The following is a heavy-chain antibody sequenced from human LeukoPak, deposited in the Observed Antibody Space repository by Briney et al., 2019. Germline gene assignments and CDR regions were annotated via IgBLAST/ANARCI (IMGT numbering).Heavy chain of an antibody. Sequence: PGGSLRLSCAASGFTFSRYWMSWVRQAPGKGLEWVSVIYSGGSTYYADSVKGRFTISRDNSKNTLYLQMNSLRAEDTAVYYCAGLSGSRDYWGQGTLVTVSS. CDR1: GFTFSRYW. CDR2: IYSGGST. V-gene: IGHV3-66*01. J-gene: IGHJ4*02. D-gene: IGHD1-26*01. CDR3: AGLSGSRDY.